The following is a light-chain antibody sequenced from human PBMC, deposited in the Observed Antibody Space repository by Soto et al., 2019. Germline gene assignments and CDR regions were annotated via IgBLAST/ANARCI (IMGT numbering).Light chain of an antibody. CDR2: NKN. CDR3: SAWDDSLNGPV. V-gene: IGLV1-44*01. J-gene: IGLJ3*02. Sequence: QSVLTQQPSASGTPGQRVTVSCSGSRSNIGSHPVHWYQQLPGTAPKLLIFNKNLRPSGVPDRFSGSQSGTSASLAISGLQSEDEADYYCSAWDDSLNGPVFGGGTKLTVL. CDR1: RSNIGSHP.